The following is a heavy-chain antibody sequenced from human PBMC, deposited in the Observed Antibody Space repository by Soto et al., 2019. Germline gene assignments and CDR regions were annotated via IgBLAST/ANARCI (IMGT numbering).Heavy chain of an antibody. CDR1: GFTFSSYA. V-gene: IGHV3-30-3*01. D-gene: IGHD2-15*01. CDR2: ISYDGSNK. J-gene: IGHJ6*02. Sequence: GGSLRLSCAASGFTFSSYAMHWVRQAPGKGLEWVAVISYDGSNKYYADSVKGRFTISRDNSKNTLYLQMNSLRAEDTAVYYCARARYCSGGSCYVSYYYYYYGMDVWGQGTTVTAP. CDR3: ARARYCSGGSCYVSYYYYYYGMDV.